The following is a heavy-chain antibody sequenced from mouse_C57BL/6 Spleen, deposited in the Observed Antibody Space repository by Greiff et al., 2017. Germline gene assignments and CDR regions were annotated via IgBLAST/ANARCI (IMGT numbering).Heavy chain of an antibody. CDR3: ARAKGEDYYAMDY. V-gene: IGHV1-50*01. CDR2: IDPSDSDT. CDR1: GYTFTSYW. Sequence: QVQLQQPGAELVKPGASVKLSCKASGYTFTSYWMQWVKQRPGQGLEWIGEIDPSDSDTNYKQKFKGKATLTVDTSSSTAYMQRSSLTSEDSAVYYCARAKGEDYYAMDYWGQGTSVTVSS. D-gene: IGHD1-3*01. J-gene: IGHJ4*01.